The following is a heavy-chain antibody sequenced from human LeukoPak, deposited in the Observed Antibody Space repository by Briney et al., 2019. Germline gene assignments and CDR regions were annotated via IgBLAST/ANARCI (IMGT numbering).Heavy chain of an antibody. J-gene: IGHJ3*02. CDR2: ISSSSSYT. V-gene: IGHV3-11*06. CDR3: ARDRLIYGDYGDAFDI. Sequence: GGSLRLSCAASGFTFSDYYMSWIRQAPGKGLEWVSYISSSSSYTNYADSVKGRFTISRDNAKNSLYLQMNSLRAEDTAVYYCARDRLIYGDYGDAFDIWGQGTMVTVSS. D-gene: IGHD4-17*01. CDR1: GFTFSDYY.